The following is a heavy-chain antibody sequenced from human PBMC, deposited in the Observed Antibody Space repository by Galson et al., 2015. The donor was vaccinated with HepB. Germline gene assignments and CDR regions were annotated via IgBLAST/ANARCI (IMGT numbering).Heavy chain of an antibody. Sequence: TLSLTCTVSGDSISSSNYYWAWIRQPPGKGLEWIATIYHRGDTYYNPSLQHRVTISIDTSRNEFYPKVKSGTAADTAFYYCARDRYSHNLDAEYWGQGTLVTVSS. CDR3: ARDRYSHNLDAEY. CDR2: IYHRGDT. V-gene: IGHV4-39*02. CDR1: GDSISSSNYY. D-gene: IGHD3/OR15-3a*01. J-gene: IGHJ4*02.